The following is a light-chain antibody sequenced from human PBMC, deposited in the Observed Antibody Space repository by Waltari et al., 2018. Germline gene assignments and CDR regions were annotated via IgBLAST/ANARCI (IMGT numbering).Light chain of an antibody. J-gene: IGKJ2*01. CDR2: KIS. CDR1: QSPVHSDGYTY. V-gene: IGKV2-30*02. Sequence: VVLTQSPLLLPVTLGQPASMSCRSSQSPVHSDGYTYLNWFHQRPGRSPRRLIYKISRRESGVPDRFSGSGSGTDFTRKISRVEAEDVGVYYCMQGSHWPRTFGQGTKLEI. CDR3: MQGSHWPRT.